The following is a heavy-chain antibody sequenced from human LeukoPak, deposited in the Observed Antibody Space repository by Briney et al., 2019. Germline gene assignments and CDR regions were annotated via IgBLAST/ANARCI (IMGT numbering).Heavy chain of an antibody. V-gene: IGHV3-21*01. D-gene: IGHD5-12*01. CDR3: ARGSRDGYNQVFD. CDR1: GFTFSSYS. J-gene: IGHJ4*02. Sequence: GGSLRLSCAASGFTFSSYSTNWVRQAPGKGLEWVSSISSSSSYIYYADSVKGRFTISRDNAKNSLYLQMNSLRAEDTAVYYCARGSRDGYNQVFDWGQGTLVTVSS. CDR2: ISSSSSYI.